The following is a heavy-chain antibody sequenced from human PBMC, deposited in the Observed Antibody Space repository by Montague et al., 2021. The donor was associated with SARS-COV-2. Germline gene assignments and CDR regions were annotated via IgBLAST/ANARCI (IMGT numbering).Heavy chain of an antibody. J-gene: IGHJ5*02. Sequence: SETLSLTCTVSGGSISSYYWSWIWQPPGKGLEWIGYIYYSGSTNYNPSLKSRVTISVDTSKNQFSLKLSSVTAADTAVYYCARALYCSDGSCYPNWFDPWGQGTLVTVSS. V-gene: IGHV4-59*01. D-gene: IGHD2-15*01. CDR3: ARALYCSDGSCYPNWFDP. CDR2: IYYSGST. CDR1: GGSISSYY.